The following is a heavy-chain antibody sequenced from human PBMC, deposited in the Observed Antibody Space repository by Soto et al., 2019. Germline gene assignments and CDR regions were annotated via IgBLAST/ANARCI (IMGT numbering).Heavy chain of an antibody. J-gene: IGHJ4*02. V-gene: IGHV1-2*04. CDR2: INPNSGGT. D-gene: IGHD7-27*01. Sequence: ASVKVSCKASGYTFTGYYMHWVRQAPGQGLEWMGWINPNSGGTNYAQKFQGWVTMTRDTSISTAYMELSRLRSDDTAVYYCARGPLTGPIQYDYWGQGTLVTVSS. CDR3: ARGPLTGPIQYDY. CDR1: GYTFTGYY.